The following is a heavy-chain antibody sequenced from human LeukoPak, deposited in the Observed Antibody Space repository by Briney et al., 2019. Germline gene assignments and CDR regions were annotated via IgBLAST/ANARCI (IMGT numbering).Heavy chain of an antibody. D-gene: IGHD2/OR15-2a*01. CDR3: ARVLNYYYYYMDV. CDR2: IYYSGNT. CDR1: GGSISSYY. J-gene: IGHJ6*03. V-gene: IGHV4-59*01. Sequence: PSETLSLTCTVSGGSISSYYWSWIRQPPGKGLVWIGYIYYSGNTNYNPSLKSRVTISVDTSKNQFSLKLSSVTAADTAVYYCARVLNYYYYYMDVWGKGTTVTVSS.